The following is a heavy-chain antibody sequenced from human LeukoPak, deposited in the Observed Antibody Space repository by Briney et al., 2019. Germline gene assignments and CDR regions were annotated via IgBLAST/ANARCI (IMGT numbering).Heavy chain of an antibody. D-gene: IGHD5-18*01. J-gene: IGHJ4*02. Sequence: GSLRLSCAASGFTFSNYPMNWVRQAPGEGLEWVSYIGSGGSTIYYEDSVRGRFSISRDNAKNSLYLQMSSRRAEDTAVYYCARVRYNSGYIFDYWGQGTLVTVSS. V-gene: IGHV3-48*04. CDR3: ARVRYNSGYIFDY. CDR2: IGSGGSTI. CDR1: GFTFSNYP.